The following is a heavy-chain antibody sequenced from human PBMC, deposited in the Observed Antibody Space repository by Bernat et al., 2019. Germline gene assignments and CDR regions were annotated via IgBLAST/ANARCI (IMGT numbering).Heavy chain of an antibody. CDR1: GFTVSSNY. J-gene: IGHJ6*02. CDR2: IYSGGST. V-gene: IGHV3-53*02. D-gene: IGHD1-26*01. Sequence: EVQLVETGGGLIQPGGSLRLSCAASGFTVSSNYMSWVRQAPGKGLEWVSVIYSGGSTYYADSVKGRFTISRDNSKNTLYLQMNSLRAEDTAVYYCVRDLPKRHQVGATTYYYYGMDVWGQGTTVTVSS. CDR3: VRDLPKRHQVGATTYYYYGMDV.